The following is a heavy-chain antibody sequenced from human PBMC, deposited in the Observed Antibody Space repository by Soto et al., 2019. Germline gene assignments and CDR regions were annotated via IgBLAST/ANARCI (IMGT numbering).Heavy chain of an antibody. CDR3: ARDVSQGSSSLYLDAFDI. CDR2: INRDGSKK. V-gene: IGHV3-7*05. CDR1: GFTLSAYW. J-gene: IGHJ3*02. Sequence: EVQLEESGGDLVQPGGSLRLSCAASGFTLSAYWMTWVRQAPGKGLEWVANINRDGSKKSYLDSVRGRFTISRDNVGNSLYLPMDRLRADDTALYDCARDVSQGSSSLYLDAFDIWGQGTMVTVSS. D-gene: IGHD6-13*01.